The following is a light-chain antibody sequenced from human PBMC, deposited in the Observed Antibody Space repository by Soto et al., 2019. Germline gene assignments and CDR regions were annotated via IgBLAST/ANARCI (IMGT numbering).Light chain of an antibody. CDR2: AAS. Sequence: DIQLTQSPSFLSASVGARVTITCRASQAINTYLAWYQQNPGKAPKLLIFAASTLQNGVPSRFSGSGSGTEFTVTITSLQPEDFATYYCQQRKSYPITFGQGTRLEIK. J-gene: IGKJ5*01. V-gene: IGKV1-9*01. CDR3: QQRKSYPIT. CDR1: QAINTY.